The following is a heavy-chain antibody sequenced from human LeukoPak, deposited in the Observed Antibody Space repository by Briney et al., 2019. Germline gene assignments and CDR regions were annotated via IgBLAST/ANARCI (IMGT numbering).Heavy chain of an antibody. J-gene: IGHJ5*02. CDR3: AREGYCSGGSCDNWFDP. CDR2: IYHSGST. Sequence: SQTLSLTCAVSGGSISSGGSSWSWIRQPPGKGLEWIGYIYHSGSTYYNPSLKSRVTISVDRSKNQFPLNLSSVTAADTAVYYCAREGYCSGGSCDNWFDPWGQGTLVTVSS. V-gene: IGHV4-30-2*01. D-gene: IGHD2-15*01. CDR1: GGSISSGGSS.